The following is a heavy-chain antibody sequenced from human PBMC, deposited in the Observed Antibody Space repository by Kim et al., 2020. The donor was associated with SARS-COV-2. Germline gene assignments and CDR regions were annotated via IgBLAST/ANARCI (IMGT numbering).Heavy chain of an antibody. CDR3: AKGTSGYSYGFDAFDI. Sequence: SVKGRFTISRDNSKNTLYLQMTSLRAEDTAVYYCAKGTSGYSYGFDAFDIWGQGTMVTVSS. V-gene: IGHV3-23*01. J-gene: IGHJ3*02. D-gene: IGHD5-18*01.